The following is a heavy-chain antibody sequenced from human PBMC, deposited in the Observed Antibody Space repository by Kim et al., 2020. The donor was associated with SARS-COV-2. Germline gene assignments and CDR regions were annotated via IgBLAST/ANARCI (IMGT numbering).Heavy chain of an antibody. Sequence: GGSLRLSCAASGFTFKNYDMSWVRQAPGKGLEWVSSISGSGGSTYYADSVKGRFTVSRDNFRDTLYLQMNSLRAEDTAVYYCAKDRGDYGSENRFDPWGQGTLVTVSS. CDR3: AKDRGDYGSENRFDP. J-gene: IGHJ5*02. CDR2: ISGSGGST. CDR1: GFTFKNYD. V-gene: IGHV3-23*01. D-gene: IGHD3-10*01.